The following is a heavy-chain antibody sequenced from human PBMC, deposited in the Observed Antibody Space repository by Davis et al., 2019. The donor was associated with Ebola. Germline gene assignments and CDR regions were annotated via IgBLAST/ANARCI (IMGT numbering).Heavy chain of an antibody. V-gene: IGHV4-30-4*01. CDR2: IYSSGKI. D-gene: IGHD6-13*01. CDR1: GGSIGGYY. CDR3: ASGDSSNKIAD. J-gene: IGHJ4*02. Sequence: SETLSLTCSVSGGSIGGYYWSWLRQPPGQGLEWIGYIYSSGKIYYNASLETRLTISRDTSKNQFSVKVASLTAADTAVYFCASGDSSNKIADWGQGILVTVSS.